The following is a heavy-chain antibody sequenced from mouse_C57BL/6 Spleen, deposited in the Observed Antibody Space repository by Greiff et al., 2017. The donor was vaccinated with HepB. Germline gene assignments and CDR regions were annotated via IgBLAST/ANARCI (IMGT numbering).Heavy chain of an antibody. CDR1: GFTFSDYG. V-gene: IGHV5-17*01. CDR3: ARPGGSSYDAMDY. J-gene: IGHJ4*01. Sequence: EVKVEESGGGLVKPGGSLKLSCAASGFTFSDYGMHWVRQAPEKGLEWVAYISSGSSTIYYADTVKGRFTISRDNAKNTLFLQMTSLRSEDTAMYYCARPGGSSYDAMDYWGQGTSVTVSS. CDR2: ISSGSSTI. D-gene: IGHD1-1*01.